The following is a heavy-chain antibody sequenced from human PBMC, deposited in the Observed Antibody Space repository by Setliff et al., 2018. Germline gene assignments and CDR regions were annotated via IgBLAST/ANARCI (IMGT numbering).Heavy chain of an antibody. CDR2: IYYRGST. Sequence: SETLSLTCAVYGGSFSGYNWGWIRQPPGKGLEWIASIYYRGSTSYNSSLKSRVSISVDTSKNQFSLNLNSVTAEDTAVYYCARDRGSGSYFLRYFDYWGQGTLVTVSS. J-gene: IGHJ4*02. V-gene: IGHV4-34*11. D-gene: IGHD1-26*01. CDR1: GGSFSGYN. CDR3: ARDRGSGSYFLRYFDY.